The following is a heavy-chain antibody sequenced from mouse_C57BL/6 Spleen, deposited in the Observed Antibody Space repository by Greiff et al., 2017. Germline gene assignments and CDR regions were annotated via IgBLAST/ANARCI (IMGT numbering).Heavy chain of an antibody. V-gene: IGHV1-80*01. Sequence: VKLMESGAELVKPGASVKISCKASGYAFSSYWMNWVKQRPGKGLEWIGQIYPGDGDTNYNGKFKGKATLTADKSSSTAYMQLGSLTSEDSAVYFCARYGYDARDYWGQGTSVTVSS. CDR3: ARYGYDARDY. CDR1: GYAFSSYW. CDR2: IYPGDGDT. D-gene: IGHD1-1*01. J-gene: IGHJ4*01.